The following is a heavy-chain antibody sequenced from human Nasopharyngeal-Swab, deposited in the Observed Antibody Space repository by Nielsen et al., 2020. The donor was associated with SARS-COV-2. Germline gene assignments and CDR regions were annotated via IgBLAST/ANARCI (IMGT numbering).Heavy chain of an antibody. D-gene: IGHD5-24*01. V-gene: IGHV4-34*01. Sequence: ESLKISCAASGFTFSSYWMSWVRQPPGKGLEWIGEINHNERTNYNPSLKSRIAMLVDTSNNQVSLKVSSVSAGDTAVYYCARAGRVGDAYTGLDVWGQGTTVTVSS. CDR1: GFTFSSYW. CDR3: ARAGRVGDAYTGLDV. CDR2: INHNERT. J-gene: IGHJ6*02.